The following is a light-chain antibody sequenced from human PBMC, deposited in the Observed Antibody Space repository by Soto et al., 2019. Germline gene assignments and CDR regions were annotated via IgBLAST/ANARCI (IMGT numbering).Light chain of an antibody. CDR2: WAS. CDR1: QNVLYSSNNKNL. Sequence: DIVMTQSPEYLAVSLGERATINCKSSQNVLYSSNNKNLIAWYQQKPGQPPKLLIYWASTRESRVPDRVSGSGSGRDFTLTISSLQAEDVVVYYCQQYYSPPRYTFGQGTRLEIK. V-gene: IGKV4-1*01. CDR3: QQYYSPPRYT. J-gene: IGKJ2*01.